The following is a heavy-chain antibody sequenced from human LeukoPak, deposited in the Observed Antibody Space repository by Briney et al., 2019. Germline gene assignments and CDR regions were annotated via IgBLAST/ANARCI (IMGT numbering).Heavy chain of an antibody. Sequence: GGSLRLSCAASGFTFSSYAMSWVRQAPGKGLEWASAISGSGGSTYYADSVKGRFTISRDNSKNALYLQMNSLRAEDTAVYYCASQFVRGHDYFDYWGQGTLVTVSS. CDR1: GFTFSSYA. D-gene: IGHD3-10*01. V-gene: IGHV3-23*01. CDR2: ISGSGGST. J-gene: IGHJ4*02. CDR3: ASQFVRGHDYFDY.